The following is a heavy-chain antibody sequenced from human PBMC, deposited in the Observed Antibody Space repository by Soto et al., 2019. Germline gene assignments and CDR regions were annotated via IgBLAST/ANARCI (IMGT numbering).Heavy chain of an antibody. CDR1: GGSISSSNW. V-gene: IGHV4-4*02. J-gene: IGHJ5*02. D-gene: IGHD3-9*01. CDR2: IYHSGST. CDR3: AIDEGYFDSPSVSGWFDP. Sequence: SETLSLTCAVSGGSISSSNWWSWVRQPPGKGLEWIGEIYHSGSTNYNPSLKSRVTISVDKSKNQFSLKLSSVTAADTAVYYCAIDEGYFDSPSVSGWFDPWGQGTLVTVSS.